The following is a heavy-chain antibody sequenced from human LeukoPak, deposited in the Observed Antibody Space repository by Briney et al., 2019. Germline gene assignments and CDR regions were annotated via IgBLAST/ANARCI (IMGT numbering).Heavy chain of an antibody. CDR1: GFTFSSYE. Sequence: GGSLRLSCAASGFTFSSYEMNWVRQAPGKGLEWVSYISSSSTIIYYADSVKGRFTISRDNAKNSLYLQMNSLRAEDTAVYYCARGMERRYSYGRGEIGYYDSSGHLLYWGQGTLVTVSS. CDR3: ARGMERRYSYGRGEIGYYDSSGHLLY. D-gene: IGHD3-22*01. CDR2: ISSSSTII. V-gene: IGHV3-48*03. J-gene: IGHJ4*02.